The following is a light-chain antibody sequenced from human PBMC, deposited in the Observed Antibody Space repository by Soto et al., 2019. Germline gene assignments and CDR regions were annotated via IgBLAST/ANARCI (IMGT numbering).Light chain of an antibody. CDR1: SSDVGAYNY. J-gene: IGLJ1*01. V-gene: IGLV2-14*03. Sequence: QSALTQPASVSGSPGQSIAISCTGTSSDVGAYNYVSWYQQHPGKAPKLMIYDVSNRPSGVSSRFSGCKSGNTASLTISGFQAEDEADYYCCSFTTSSTYVFGTGTKLTVL. CDR2: DVS. CDR3: CSFTTSSTYV.